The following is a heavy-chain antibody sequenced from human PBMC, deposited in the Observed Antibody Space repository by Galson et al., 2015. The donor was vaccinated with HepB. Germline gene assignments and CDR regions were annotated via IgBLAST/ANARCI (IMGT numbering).Heavy chain of an antibody. D-gene: IGHD5-24*01. J-gene: IGHJ4*02. CDR3: ERGGMATIGGPTFDY. V-gene: IGHV1-18*01. Sequence: SVKVSCKASGYTFIRYGISWVRQAPGQGLEWMGWINTYNGNANYVQMHQGRVTMTTDQSTSTAYMELRSLRSDDTAVYYCERGGMATIGGPTFDYWGQGTLVTVSS. CDR2: INTYNGNA. CDR1: GYTFIRYG.